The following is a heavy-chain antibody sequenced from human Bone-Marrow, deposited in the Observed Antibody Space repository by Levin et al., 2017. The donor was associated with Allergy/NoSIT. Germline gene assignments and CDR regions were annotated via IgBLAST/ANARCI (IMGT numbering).Heavy chain of an antibody. CDR2: IRSKAYSGTT. V-gene: IGHV3-49*03. CDR1: GFTFGDYA. J-gene: IGHJ4*02. Sequence: GGSLRLSCTASGFTFGDYAMSWFRQAPGKGLEWVGFIRSKAYSGTTEYAASVKGRFTISRVDSKSIAYLQMNSLKTEDTAVYYCSRDSPSILLWFGEPPFDYWGQGTLVTVSS. D-gene: IGHD3-10*01. CDR3: SRDSPSILLWFGEPPFDY.